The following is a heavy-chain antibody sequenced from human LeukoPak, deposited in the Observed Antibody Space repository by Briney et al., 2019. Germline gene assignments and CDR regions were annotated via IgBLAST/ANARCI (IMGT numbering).Heavy chain of an antibody. CDR2: INHSGST. CDR1: GGSFSGYY. Sequence: SETLSLTCAVYGGSFSGYYWSWIRQPPGKGLEWIGEINHSGSTNYNPSLKSRVTISVDRSKNQFSLKLSSVTAADTAVYYCARDQRHIRGFDPWGQGTLVTVSS. CDR3: ARDQRHIRGFDP. V-gene: IGHV4-34*01. J-gene: IGHJ5*02. D-gene: IGHD2-21*01.